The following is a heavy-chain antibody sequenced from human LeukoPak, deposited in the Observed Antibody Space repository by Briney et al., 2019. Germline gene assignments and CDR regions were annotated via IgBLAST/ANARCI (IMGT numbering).Heavy chain of an antibody. Sequence: PGGSLRLSCAASGFTFSSYAMSWVRQAPGKGLEWVSAISGSGGSTYYADSVKGRFTISRDNSKNTLYLQMNSLRAEDTAVYYCAKGRFGGDYVSLFDPWGQGTLVTVSS. V-gene: IGHV3-23*01. D-gene: IGHD4-17*01. CDR1: GFTFSSYA. CDR2: ISGSGGST. CDR3: AKGRFGGDYVSLFDP. J-gene: IGHJ5*02.